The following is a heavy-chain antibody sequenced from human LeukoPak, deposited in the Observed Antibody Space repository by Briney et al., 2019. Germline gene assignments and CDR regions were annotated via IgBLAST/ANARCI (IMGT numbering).Heavy chain of an antibody. CDR1: GGSISSGSYY. CDR2: IYTSGST. Sequence: PSETLSLTCTVSGGSISSGSYYWSWIRQPAGKGLEWIGRIYTSGSTNYNPSLKSRVTISVDTSKNQFSLTLSSVTAADTAVYYCARVDSGGGWYGMYFDYWGQGTLVTVSS. CDR3: ARVDSGGGWYGMYFDY. J-gene: IGHJ4*02. D-gene: IGHD6-19*01. V-gene: IGHV4-61*02.